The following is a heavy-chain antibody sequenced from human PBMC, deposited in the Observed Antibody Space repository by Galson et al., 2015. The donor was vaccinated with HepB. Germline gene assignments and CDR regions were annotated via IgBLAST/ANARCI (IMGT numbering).Heavy chain of an antibody. CDR3: AREGRRDYVWGSYRSFDP. Sequence: SLRLSCAASGFTFSDYYMSWIRQAPGKGLEWVSYISSSSSYTNYADSVKGRFTISRDNAKNSLYLQMNSLRAEDTAVYYCAREGRRDYVWGSYRSFDPWGQGTLVTVSS. J-gene: IGHJ5*02. CDR2: ISSSSSYT. CDR1: GFTFSDYY. D-gene: IGHD3-16*02. V-gene: IGHV3-11*05.